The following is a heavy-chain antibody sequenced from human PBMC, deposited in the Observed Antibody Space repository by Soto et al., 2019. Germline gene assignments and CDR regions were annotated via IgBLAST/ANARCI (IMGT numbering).Heavy chain of an antibody. Sequence: SETMYLTCTVSGGSISSYDWSWIRQPPGKGLEWIGYIYYSGSTNYNPSLKSRVTISVDTSKNQFSLKLSSVTAADTAVYYCARHYDFPPFDPWGQGTLVTVSS. CDR3: ARHYDFPPFDP. J-gene: IGHJ5*02. V-gene: IGHV4-59*08. D-gene: IGHD3-3*01. CDR1: GGSISSYD. CDR2: IYYSGST.